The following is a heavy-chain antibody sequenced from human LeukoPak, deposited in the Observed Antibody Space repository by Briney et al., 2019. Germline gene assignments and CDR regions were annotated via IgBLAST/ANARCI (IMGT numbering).Heavy chain of an antibody. Sequence: KASETLSHTCAVSGGSISSSSSICWTWVRQPPGEGLEWIGEIYHNGATNYNPSLKSRVTLLLDKSKNQFSLRLNSVTAADTAVYYCARNGGNSDYDYWGQGTLVTVSA. J-gene: IGHJ4*02. CDR1: GGSISSSSSIC. CDR2: IYHNGAT. CDR3: ARNGGNSDYDY. V-gene: IGHV4-4*02. D-gene: IGHD4-23*01.